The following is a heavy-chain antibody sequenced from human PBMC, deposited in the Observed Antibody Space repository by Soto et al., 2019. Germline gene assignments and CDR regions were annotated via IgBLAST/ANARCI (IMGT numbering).Heavy chain of an antibody. CDR2: IWYDGSNK. D-gene: IGHD3-22*01. Sequence: QVQLVESGGDVVQPGRSLTLSCAASGFTFSGYGFHWVRQAPGKGLEWVAIIWYDGSNKYYDDSVKGRFTISRDNSKNTVFLHMNSLRAEDTAVYYCTRCGNGYGKLDYWGQGTPVTVS. CDR3: TRCGNGYGKLDY. V-gene: IGHV3-33*01. CDR1: GFTFSGYG. J-gene: IGHJ4*02.